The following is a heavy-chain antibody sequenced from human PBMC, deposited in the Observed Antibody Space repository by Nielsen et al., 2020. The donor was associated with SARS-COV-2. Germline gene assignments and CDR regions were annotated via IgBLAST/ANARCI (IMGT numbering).Heavy chain of an antibody. CDR2: INTNTGNP. D-gene: IGHD6-13*01. J-gene: IGHJ6*02. V-gene: IGHV7-4-1*02. CDR1: GYTFTSYA. CDR3: ARAAPGSSWYYYGMDV. Sequence: ASVKISCKASGYTFTSYAMNWVRQAPGQGLEWMGWINTNTGNPTYAQGFTGRFVFSLDTSVSTAYLQISSLKAEDTAVYYCARAAPGSSWYYYGMDVWGQGTTVTVSS.